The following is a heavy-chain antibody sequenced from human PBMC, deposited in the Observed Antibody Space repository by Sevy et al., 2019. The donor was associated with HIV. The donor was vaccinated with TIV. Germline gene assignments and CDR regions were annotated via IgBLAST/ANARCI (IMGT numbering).Heavy chain of an antibody. D-gene: IGHD6-19*01. Sequence: SETLSLTCTVSGGSISSGSYYWSWIRQPAGKGLEWIGRIYTSGSTNYNPSLKSRVTMSVDTSKNQFSLKLSSVTAADTDVYYCARHSSGGRAYFDYWGQGTLVTVSS. V-gene: IGHV4-61*02. J-gene: IGHJ4*02. CDR2: IYTSGST. CDR3: ARHSSGGRAYFDY. CDR1: GGSISSGSYY.